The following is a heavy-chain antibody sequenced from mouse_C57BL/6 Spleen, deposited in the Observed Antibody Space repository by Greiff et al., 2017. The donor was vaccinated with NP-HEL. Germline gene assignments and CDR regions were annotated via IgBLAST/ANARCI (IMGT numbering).Heavy chain of an antibody. CDR3: AKARLGGVVGPLDY. J-gene: IGHJ2*01. D-gene: IGHD1-1*01. V-gene: IGHV1-76*01. CDR2: IYPGSGNT. CDR1: GYTFTDYY. Sequence: QVQLQQSGAELVRPGASVKLSCKASGYTFTDYYINWVKQRPGQGLEWIARIYPGSGNTYYNEKFKGKATLTAEKSSSTAYMQLSSLTSEDSAVYFCAKARLGGVVGPLDYWGQGTTLTVSS.